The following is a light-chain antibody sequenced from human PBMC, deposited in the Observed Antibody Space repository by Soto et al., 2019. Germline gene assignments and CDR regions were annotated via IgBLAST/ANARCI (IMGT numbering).Light chain of an antibody. CDR3: QQYNNWLT. J-gene: IGKJ4*01. CDR2: GAS. Sequence: EIVLTQSPATLSFSPGGRGSLSCRASQSVADYLAWYQQKPGQAPRLLIYGASTRATGIPARFSGSGSGTEFTLTISSLQSEDFAVYYCQQYNNWLTFGGGTKVDIK. V-gene: IGKV3-15*01. CDR1: QSVADY.